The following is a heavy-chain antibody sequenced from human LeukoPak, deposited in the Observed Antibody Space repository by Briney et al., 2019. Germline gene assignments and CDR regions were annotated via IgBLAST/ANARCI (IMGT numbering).Heavy chain of an antibody. CDR2: IYYSGST. V-gene: IGHV4-59*01. D-gene: IGHD3-22*01. J-gene: IGHJ1*01. CDR3: ARVADYYDSSGYLHAEYFQH. Sequence: SETLSLTCTVSGGSISSYYWSWIRQPPGKGLEWIGYIYYSGSTYYNPSLKSRVTISVDTSKNQFSLKLSSVTAADTAVYYCARVADYYDSSGYLHAEYFQHWGQGTLVTVSS. CDR1: GGSISSYY.